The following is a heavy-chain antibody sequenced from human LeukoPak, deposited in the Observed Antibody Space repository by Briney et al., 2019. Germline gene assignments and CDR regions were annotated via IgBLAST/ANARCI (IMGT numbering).Heavy chain of an antibody. CDR2: IGGSGGST. CDR3: AELGITMIGGV. D-gene: IGHD3-10*02. CDR1: GFTFSTYA. J-gene: IGHJ6*04. V-gene: IGHV3-23*01. Sequence: GGSLRLSCAASGFTFSTYAMSWVRQAPGKGLEWVSAIGGSGGSTYYADSVKGRFTISRDNAKNSLYLQMNSLRAEDTAVYYCAELGITMIGGVWGKGTTVTISS.